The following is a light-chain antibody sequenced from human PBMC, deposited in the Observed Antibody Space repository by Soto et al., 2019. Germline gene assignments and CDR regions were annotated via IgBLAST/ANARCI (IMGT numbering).Light chain of an antibody. CDR2: EVS. CDR1: SINNDGSYY. V-gene: IGLV2-8*01. J-gene: IGLJ1*01. CDR3: GGFVGRATVV. Sequence: QSALTQPPSASGSPGQSVTVSCTGASINNDGSYYVSWYQQHPGKAPKLIIYEVSKRPSGVPDRFSGSRSGNTASLTVSGLPADDEGYYYCGGFVGRATVVFGSGTKLTVL.